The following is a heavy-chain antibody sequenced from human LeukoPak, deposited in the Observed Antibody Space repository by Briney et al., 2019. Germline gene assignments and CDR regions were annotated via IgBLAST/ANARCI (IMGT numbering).Heavy chain of an antibody. CDR2: ISYDGSNK. CDR1: GFTFSNHA. CDR3: ARVASSGIVGTTKGFDY. D-gene: IGHD1-26*01. V-gene: IGHV3-30-3*01. Sequence: PGRSLRLSCAASGFTFSNHAMHWVRQAPGKGLEWVAVISYDGSNKKYADSVKGRFTLSRDNAKNTVYLQMNSLRTEDTAVYYCARVASSGIVGTTKGFDYWGQGTLVTVSS. J-gene: IGHJ4*02.